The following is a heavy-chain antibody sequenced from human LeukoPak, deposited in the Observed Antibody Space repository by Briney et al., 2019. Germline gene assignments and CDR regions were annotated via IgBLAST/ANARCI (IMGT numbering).Heavy chain of an antibody. CDR3: ARDSPQNHHGSGSYYLDY. J-gene: IGHJ4*02. Sequence: SVKVSCKASGGTFSSYAISWVRQAPGQGLEWMGRIIPILGIANYAQKFQGRVTITADKSTSTAYMELSSLRSEDTAVYYCARDSPQNHHGSGSYYLDYWGQGTLVTVSS. V-gene: IGHV1-69*04. CDR2: IIPILGIA. D-gene: IGHD3-10*01. CDR1: GGTFSSYA.